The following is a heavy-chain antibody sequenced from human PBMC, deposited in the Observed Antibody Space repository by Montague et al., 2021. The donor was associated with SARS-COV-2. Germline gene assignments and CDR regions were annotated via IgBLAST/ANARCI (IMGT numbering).Heavy chain of an antibody. CDR2: INYSGST. CDR1: GDSIGSGRYF. CDR3: ARSSPQAGSLDY. D-gene: IGHD6-19*01. V-gene: IGHV4-39*01. Sequence: SETLSLTCAVSGDSIGSGRYFWGWIRQPPGKGLECIGGINYSGSTFYNPSVKSRVTISVDTPNNQFSLRMNFVTATDSAVYYCARSSPQAGSLDYWGQGTLVTVSS. J-gene: IGHJ4*02.